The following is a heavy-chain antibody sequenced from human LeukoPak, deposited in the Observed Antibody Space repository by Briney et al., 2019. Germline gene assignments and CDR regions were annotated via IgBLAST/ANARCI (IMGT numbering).Heavy chain of an antibody. V-gene: IGHV1-18*01. J-gene: IGHJ4*02. CDR1: GYTFTSYG. Sequence: ASVKVSCKASGYTFTSYGISWVRQAPGQGLEWMGWISAYNGNTNYAQKLQGRVTMTTDTSTSTAYMELRSLRSDDTAVYYCARDLRSHYYDSSGYYGSLSMDWGQGTLVTVSS. D-gene: IGHD3-22*01. CDR2: ISAYNGNT. CDR3: ARDLRSHYYDSSGYYGSLSMD.